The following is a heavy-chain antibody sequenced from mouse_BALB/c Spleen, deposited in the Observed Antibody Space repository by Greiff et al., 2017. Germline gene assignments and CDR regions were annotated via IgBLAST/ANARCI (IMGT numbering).Heavy chain of an antibody. V-gene: IGHV5-6*02. CDR2: ISSGGSYT. CDR3: ARHGATMITHFDY. D-gene: IGHD2-4*01. J-gene: IGHJ2*01. Sequence: EVMLVESGGDLVKPGGSLKLSCAASGFTFSSYGMSWVRQTPDKRLEWVATISSGGSYTYYPDSVKGRFTISRDNAKNTLYLQMSSLKSEDTAMYYCARHGATMITHFDYWGQGTTLTVSS. CDR1: GFTFSSYG.